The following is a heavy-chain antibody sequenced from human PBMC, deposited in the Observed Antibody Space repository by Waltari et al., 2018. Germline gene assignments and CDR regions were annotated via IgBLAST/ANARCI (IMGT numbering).Heavy chain of an antibody. CDR2: INHGESEK. J-gene: IGHJ4*02. D-gene: IGHD6-6*01. CDR1: GLTFSSFW. Sequence: EVQLVDSGGGLDQPGGSLRLSCEVSGLTFSSFWMSWVRQAPGKGLEWVANINHGESEKNYVDSVKGRFTISRDNAKNSLYLQMNSLRAEDTAVYYCARDFWSGSSSIFDYWGQGTQVTVSS. V-gene: IGHV3-7*01. CDR3: ARDFWSGSSSIFDY.